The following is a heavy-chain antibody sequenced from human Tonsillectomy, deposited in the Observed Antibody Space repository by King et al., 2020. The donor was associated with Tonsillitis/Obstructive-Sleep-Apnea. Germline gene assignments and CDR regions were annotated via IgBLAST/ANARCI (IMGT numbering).Heavy chain of an antibody. V-gene: IGHV3-7*04. CDR3: AKGSSSKRSFWYFDL. D-gene: IGHD6-6*01. J-gene: IGHJ2*01. Sequence: VQLVESGGGLVQPGGSLRLSCAASGFTFSSYWMSWVRQAPGKGLEWVANIKQDGSEKYYVDSVKGRFTISRDNAKNSLYLKMNSLRAEDTAVYYCAKGSSSKRSFWYFDLWGRGTLVTVSS. CDR1: GFTFSSYW. CDR2: IKQDGSEK.